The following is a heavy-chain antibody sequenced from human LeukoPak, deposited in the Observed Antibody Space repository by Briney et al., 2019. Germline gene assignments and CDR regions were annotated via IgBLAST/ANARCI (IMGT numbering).Heavy chain of an antibody. D-gene: IGHD1-26*01. V-gene: IGHV3-30*02. CDR3: AKDSWEVGATSEIDY. J-gene: IGHJ4*02. CDR2: IRYDGSDK. CDR1: GFTFSSYD. Sequence: GGSLRLSCAASGFTFSSYDMHWVRQAPGKGLEWVGFIRYDGSDKYYADSVKGRFTISRDNPKNTLYLQVNSLRAEDTAVYYCAKDSWEVGATSEIDYWGQGTLVTVSS.